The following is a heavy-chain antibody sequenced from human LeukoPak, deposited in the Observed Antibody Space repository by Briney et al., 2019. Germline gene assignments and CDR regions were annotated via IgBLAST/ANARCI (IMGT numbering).Heavy chain of an antibody. CDR3: AKVFYPAAGTGRVDFPFDY. CDR1: GFTFSSYA. V-gene: IGHV3-23*01. CDR2: ISGSGGST. D-gene: IGHD6-13*01. Sequence: GGSLRPSCAASGFTFSSYAMSWVRQAPGKGLEWVSSISGSGGSTYYADSVKGRFTISRDNSKTTLYLQMNSLRAEDTAVYYCAKVFYPAAGTGRVDFPFDYWGQGTLVTVSS. J-gene: IGHJ4*02.